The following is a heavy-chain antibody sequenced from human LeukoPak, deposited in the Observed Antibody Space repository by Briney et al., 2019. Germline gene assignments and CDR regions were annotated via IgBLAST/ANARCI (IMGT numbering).Heavy chain of an antibody. V-gene: IGHV3-30*18. CDR2: ISYDGSNK. CDR1: GFTFSSYG. Sequence: GSLRLSCAASGFTFSSYGVHWVRQAPGKGLEWVAVISYDGSNKYYADSVKGRFTISRDNSKNTLYLQMNSLRAEDTAVYYCAKDRSGPPYSSGWYGAFDIWGQGTMVTVSS. J-gene: IGHJ3*02. D-gene: IGHD6-19*01. CDR3: AKDRSGPPYSSGWYGAFDI.